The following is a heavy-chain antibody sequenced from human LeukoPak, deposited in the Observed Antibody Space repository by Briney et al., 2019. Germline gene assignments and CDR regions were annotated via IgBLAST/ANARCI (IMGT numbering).Heavy chain of an antibody. CDR3: ARGRYSVWFREFIYFQH. V-gene: IGHV1-8*01. D-gene: IGHD3-10*01. Sequence: ASVKVSCKASGYTFTSYDINWVRQATGQGLEWMGWMNPNSGNTGYAQKFQGRVTMTRNTSISTAYMELSSLRSEDTAVYYCARGRYSVWFREFIYFQHWGQGTLVTVSS. CDR1: GYTFTSYD. CDR2: MNPNSGNT. J-gene: IGHJ1*01.